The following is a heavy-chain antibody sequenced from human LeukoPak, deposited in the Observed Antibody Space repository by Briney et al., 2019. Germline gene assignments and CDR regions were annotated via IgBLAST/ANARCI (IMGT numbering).Heavy chain of an antibody. CDR2: IGPTGSDR. CDR3: ATETNGRHYDY. CDR1: GLPFSTSG. V-gene: IGHV3-21*06. D-gene: IGHD1-14*01. J-gene: IGHJ4*02. Sequence: PGGSLRLSXTASGLPFSTSGFNWVRQAPGKGLEGVASIGPTGSDRYHADSIKGRFTISRDNANNFLYLQMNSLRAEDTAVYYCATETNGRHYDYWGQGTLLTVSS.